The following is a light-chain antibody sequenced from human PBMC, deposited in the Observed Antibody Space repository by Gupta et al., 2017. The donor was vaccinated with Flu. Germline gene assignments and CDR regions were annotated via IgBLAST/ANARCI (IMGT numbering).Light chain of an antibody. Sequence: EIVMTQSPATLSVSPGERATLSCRASQSVSSNLAWYQQKPGQAPRLLIYVASTRATGIPARFSGSGSGTEFTLTISSLQSEDFAVYYCQQYNNWPPGLFGQGTKLEIK. J-gene: IGKJ2*01. CDR1: QSVSSN. CDR2: VAS. CDR3: QQYNNWPPGL. V-gene: IGKV3-15*01.